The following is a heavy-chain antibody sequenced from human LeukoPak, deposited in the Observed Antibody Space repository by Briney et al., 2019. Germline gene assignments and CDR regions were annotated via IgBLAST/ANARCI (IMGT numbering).Heavy chain of an antibody. Sequence: ASVKVSCKASGYTFTSYAMNWVRQAPGQGLEWMGWISAYNGNTNYAQKLQGRVTMTTDTSTSTAYMELSSLRSEDTAVYYCARGTRQLVRGGYYYYYMDVWGKGTTVAVSS. CDR2: ISAYNGNT. V-gene: IGHV1-18*01. J-gene: IGHJ6*03. CDR1: GYTFTSYA. D-gene: IGHD6-13*01. CDR3: ARGTRQLVRGGYYYYYMDV.